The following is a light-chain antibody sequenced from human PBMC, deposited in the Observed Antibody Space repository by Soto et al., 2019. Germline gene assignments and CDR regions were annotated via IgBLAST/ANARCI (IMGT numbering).Light chain of an antibody. CDR2: EVS. CDR3: NSYTGSGIV. Sequence: QSVLTQPASVSGSPGQSITISCTGTSSDVGGYNYVSWYQHHPGKAPKLMIYEVSNRPSGVSYRFSGSKSGNTASLTISGLQAEDEADYYCNSYTGSGIVFXTGTNVTVL. V-gene: IGLV2-14*01. J-gene: IGLJ1*01. CDR1: SSDVGGYNY.